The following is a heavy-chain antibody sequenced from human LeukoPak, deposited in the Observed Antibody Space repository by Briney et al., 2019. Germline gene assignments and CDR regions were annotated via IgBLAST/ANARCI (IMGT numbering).Heavy chain of an antibody. CDR1: GGTFSSYA. V-gene: IGHV1-69*13. Sequence: SVKVSCKASGGTFSSYAISWVRQAPGQGLEWMGGIIPIFGTANYAQKFQGRVTITADESTSTAYMELSSLRSEDTAVYYCARGDLAVAGTFPHDYWGQGTLVTVSS. J-gene: IGHJ4*02. D-gene: IGHD6-19*01. CDR2: IIPIFGTA. CDR3: ARGDLAVAGTFPHDY.